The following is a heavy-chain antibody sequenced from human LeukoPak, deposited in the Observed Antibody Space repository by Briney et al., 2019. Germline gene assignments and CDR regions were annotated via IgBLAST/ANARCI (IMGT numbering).Heavy chain of an antibody. D-gene: IGHD6-6*01. V-gene: IGHV4-61*02. CDR2: IYTSGST. J-gene: IGHJ4*02. CDR3: ASELNIAARPIY. CDR1: GGSISSGSYY. Sequence: SETLSLTCTVPGGSISSGSYYWSWIRQPAGKGLEWIGRIYTSGSTNYNPSLKSRVTISVDTSKNQFSLKLSSVTAADTAVYYCASELNIAARPIYWGQGTLVTVSS.